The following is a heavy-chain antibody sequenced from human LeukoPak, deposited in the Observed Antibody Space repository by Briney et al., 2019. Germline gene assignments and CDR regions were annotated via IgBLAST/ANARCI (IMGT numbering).Heavy chain of an antibody. CDR3: AKNVVVVPAATVLDY. V-gene: IGHV3-23*01. J-gene: IGHJ4*02. Sequence: PGGSLRLSCAASGFTFSSYAMSWVRQAPGKGLEWVSAISGSGGSTYYADSVKGRFTISRDNSKNTLYLQMNSLRAEDTAVYYCAKNVVVVPAATVLDYWGQGTLVTVSS. CDR1: GFTFSSYA. D-gene: IGHD2-2*01. CDR2: ISGSGGST.